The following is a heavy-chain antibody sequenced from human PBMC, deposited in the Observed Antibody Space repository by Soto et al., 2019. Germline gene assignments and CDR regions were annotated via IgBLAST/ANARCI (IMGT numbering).Heavy chain of an antibody. CDR3: ARYKSNYYYGMDV. CDR2: IYYSGIT. Sequence: SEILSLTCTVSGGSISSYYWSWIRQPPGKGLEWIGYIYYSGITNYNPSLKGRVTISVDTSKNQFSLKLSSVTAADTAVYYCARYKSNYYYGMDVWGQGTTVTVSS. D-gene: IGHD1-20*01. CDR1: GGSISSYY. V-gene: IGHV4-59*01. J-gene: IGHJ6*02.